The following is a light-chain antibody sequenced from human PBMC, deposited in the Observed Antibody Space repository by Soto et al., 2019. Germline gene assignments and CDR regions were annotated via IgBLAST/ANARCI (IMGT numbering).Light chain of an antibody. CDR1: SRDVGAYNY. J-gene: IGLJ1*01. CDR3: SSNTAKFTYV. CDR2: QVT. V-gene: IGLV2-14*01. Sequence: QSALTQPASVSGSPGQSITISCTGTSRDVGAYNYVSWYQHHPGKAPKLLIYQVTYRPSGVSTRFAGSKSGNTAPLTISGLQAEDEADYYCSSNTAKFTYVFGTGTKVTVL.